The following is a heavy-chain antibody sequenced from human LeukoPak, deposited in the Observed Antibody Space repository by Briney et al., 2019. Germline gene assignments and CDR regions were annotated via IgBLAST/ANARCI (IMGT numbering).Heavy chain of an antibody. CDR3: ATTVGYSSDWYGWFDP. CDR1: GPIFTNYW. CDR2: IYPGDSET. V-gene: IGHV5-51*01. J-gene: IGHJ5*02. Sequence: GASLQISCEGSGPIFTNYWIAGGRELPGKGVEGMGIIYPGDSETRYTPSLQGQLTISAGKSINTAYLHWSSLKASDTAMYYCATTVGYSSDWYGWFDPWGQGTLVTVSS. D-gene: IGHD6-19*01.